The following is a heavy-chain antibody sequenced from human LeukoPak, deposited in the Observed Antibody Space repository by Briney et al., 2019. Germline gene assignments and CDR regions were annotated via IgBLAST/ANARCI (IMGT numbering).Heavy chain of an antibody. CDR2: LYHTGNT. V-gene: IGHV4-38-2*02. J-gene: IGHJ1*01. Sequence: PETLSLTCTVSGYSISSGYYWGWIRQPPGKGLEWIGSLYHTGNTYYNPSLKSRVTISLDTSKNQFSLKLSSVTAADTAVYYCARHRRYCSGGSCYEEYFQHWGQGTLVTVSS. D-gene: IGHD2-15*01. CDR3: ARHRRYCSGGSCYEEYFQH. CDR1: GYSISSGYY.